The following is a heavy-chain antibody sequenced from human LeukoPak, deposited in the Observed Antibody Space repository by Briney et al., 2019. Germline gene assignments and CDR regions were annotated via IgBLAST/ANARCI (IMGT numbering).Heavy chain of an antibody. CDR2: INPNSGGT. CDR1: GYTFTGYY. Sequence: VSVKVSCKASGYTFTGYYIHWVRQAPGQGLEWMGWINPNSGGTKYAQKFQGRVTMTRDTSISTAYMELSSLTSDGTALYYCATDGAVAGTAYPEYWGQGTLVTVSS. J-gene: IGHJ4*02. D-gene: IGHD6-19*01. V-gene: IGHV1-2*02. CDR3: ATDGAVAGTAYPEY.